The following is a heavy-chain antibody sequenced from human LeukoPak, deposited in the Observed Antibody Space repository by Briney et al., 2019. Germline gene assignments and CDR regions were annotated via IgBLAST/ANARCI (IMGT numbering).Heavy chain of an antibody. CDR2: ISSSGSTI. D-gene: IGHD6-19*01. CDR1: GFTFSDYY. Sequence: GSLRLSCAASGFTFSDYYMSWIRQAPGKGLEWVSYISSSGSTIYYADSVKGRFTISRDNAKNSLYLQMNSLRAEDTAVYYCARDLGAVAGYYYYYGMDVWGQGTTVTVSS. J-gene: IGHJ6*02. CDR3: ARDLGAVAGYYYYYGMDV. V-gene: IGHV3-11*01.